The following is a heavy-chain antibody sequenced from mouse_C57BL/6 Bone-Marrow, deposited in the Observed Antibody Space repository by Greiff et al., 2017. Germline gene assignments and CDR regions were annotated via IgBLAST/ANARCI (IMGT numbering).Heavy chain of an antibody. CDR2: IYPGDGDT. Sequence: QVQLQQSGPELVKPGASVKISCKASGYAFSSSWMNWVKQRPGKGLEWIGRIYPGDGDTNYNGKFKGKATLTADKSSSTAYMQLSSLTSEDSAVYFCAREGTRYWYFDVWGTGTTVTVSS. CDR3: AREGTRYWYFDV. CDR1: GYAFSSSW. J-gene: IGHJ1*03. D-gene: IGHD3-3*01. V-gene: IGHV1-82*01.